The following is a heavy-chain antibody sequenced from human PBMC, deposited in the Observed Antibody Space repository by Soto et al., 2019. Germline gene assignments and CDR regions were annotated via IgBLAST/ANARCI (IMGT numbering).Heavy chain of an antibody. CDR1: GFTFSSYS. Sequence: GGSLSLSCAASGFTFSSYSMNGVRQAPGKGLEWGSSISSSISYIYYADSVKGRFTISRDNAKNSLYLQMNSLRAEDTAVYYCARDRWLGANQSFEYWGQGTLVTVSS. J-gene: IGHJ4*02. D-gene: IGHD1-26*01. CDR2: ISSSISYI. CDR3: ARDRWLGANQSFEY. V-gene: IGHV3-21*01.